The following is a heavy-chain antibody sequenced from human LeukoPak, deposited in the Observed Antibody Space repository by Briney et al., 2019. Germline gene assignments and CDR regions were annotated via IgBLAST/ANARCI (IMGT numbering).Heavy chain of an antibody. CDR2: IYYSGST. D-gene: IGHD2-2*01. V-gene: IGHV4-59*12. Sequence: SETLSLTCTVSGGSISSYYWSWIRQPPGKGLEWIGYIYYSGSTNYNPSLKSRVTISVDTSKNQFSLKLSSVTAADTAVYYCARTHRTDIVVVPAATYFDYWGQGTLVTVSS. CDR1: GGSISSYY. CDR3: ARTHRTDIVVVPAATYFDY. J-gene: IGHJ4*02.